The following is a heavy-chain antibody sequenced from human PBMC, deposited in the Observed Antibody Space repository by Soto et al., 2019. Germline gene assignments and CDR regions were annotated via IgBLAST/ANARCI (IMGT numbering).Heavy chain of an antibody. D-gene: IGHD6-19*01. CDR1: GYTFTGYY. Sequence: ASVKVSCKASGYTFTGYYMHWVRQAPGQGLEWMGWINPNSGGTNYAQKFQGWVTMTRDTSISTAYMELSRLRSDDTAVYYCARHLPHRTHSSGWFGYMDVWGKGTTVTVSS. CDR3: ARHLPHRTHSSGWFGYMDV. CDR2: INPNSGGT. V-gene: IGHV1-2*04. J-gene: IGHJ6*03.